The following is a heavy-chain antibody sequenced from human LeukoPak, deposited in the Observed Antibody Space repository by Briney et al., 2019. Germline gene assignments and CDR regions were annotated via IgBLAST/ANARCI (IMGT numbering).Heavy chain of an antibody. CDR2: IRYDGSNK. D-gene: IGHD5-12*01. Sequence: GGSLRLSCAASGFTFSSYSMNWVRQAPGKGLEWVAFIRYDGSNKYYADSVKGRFTISRDNSKNTLYLQMNSLRAEDTAVYYCAKDGFDLYSGYDSGGYLDYWGQGTLVTVSS. CDR3: AKDGFDLYSGYDSGGYLDY. J-gene: IGHJ4*02. CDR1: GFTFSSYS. V-gene: IGHV3-30*02.